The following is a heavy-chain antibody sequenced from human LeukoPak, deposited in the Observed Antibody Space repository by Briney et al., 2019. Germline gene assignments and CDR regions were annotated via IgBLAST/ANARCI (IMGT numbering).Heavy chain of an antibody. D-gene: IGHD1-14*01. J-gene: IGHJ6*03. V-gene: IGHV3-23*01. CDR3: AKGHLRIDYYYYYMDV. CDR2: ISGSGGST. CDR1: GFTFSSYA. Sequence: PGGSLRLFCAASGFTFSSYAMSWVRQAPGKGLEWVSAISGSGGSTYYADSVKGRFTISRDNSKNTLYLQMNSLRAEDTAVYYCAKGHLRIDYYYYYMDVWGKGTTVTVSS.